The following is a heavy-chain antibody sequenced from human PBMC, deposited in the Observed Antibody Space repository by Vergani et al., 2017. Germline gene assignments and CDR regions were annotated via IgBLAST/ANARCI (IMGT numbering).Heavy chain of an antibody. CDR2: LSYDGSRT. Sequence: QVQLVESGGGVVQPGTSLRLSCTTSGFLFSTYPLHWVRLAPGKVLEWVAVLSYDGSRTYYADSVKGRFTVSRDNSKNTLYLQIHSLRADDTALYYCARDIRFYYDTRDYSYYFDSWGQGTLVTVSS. CDR1: GFLFSTYP. D-gene: IGHD3-22*01. V-gene: IGHV3-30-3*01. CDR3: ARDIRFYYDTRDYSYYFDS. J-gene: IGHJ4*02.